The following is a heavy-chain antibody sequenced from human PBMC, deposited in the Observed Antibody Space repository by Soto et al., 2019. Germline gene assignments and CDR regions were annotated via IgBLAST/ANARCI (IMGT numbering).Heavy chain of an antibody. CDR2: VYYSGST. CDR3: ARVIHSSSWYSLYYYGMDV. CDR1: GGCISSYY. D-gene: IGHD6-13*01. J-gene: IGHJ6*02. V-gene: IGHV4-59*08. Sequence: QVQLQESGPGLVKPSETLSLTCTVAGGCISSYYWSWIRQPPGKGLEWIGYVYYSGSTNYNPSLKRRVTISVDTSKTQFSMKLSSVTAADTAVYDCARVIHSSSWYSLYYYGMDVWGQGTTVTVSS.